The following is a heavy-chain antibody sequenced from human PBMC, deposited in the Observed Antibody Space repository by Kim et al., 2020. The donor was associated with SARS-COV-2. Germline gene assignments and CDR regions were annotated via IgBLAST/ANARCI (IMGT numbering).Heavy chain of an antibody. Sequence: TYDADSVKGQFTIAVENSKNTVYLQMNSLRDEDTAVYYCAKVPQYFESRDGWGQGTTVTVSS. CDR3: AKVPQYFESRDG. J-gene: IGHJ6*02. CDR2: T. D-gene: IGHD3-9*01. V-gene: IGHV3-23*01.